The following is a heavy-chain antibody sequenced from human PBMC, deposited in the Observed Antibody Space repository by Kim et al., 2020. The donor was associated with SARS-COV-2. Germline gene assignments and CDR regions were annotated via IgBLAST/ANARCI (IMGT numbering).Heavy chain of an antibody. CDR3: ARELGRYYYYGMDV. V-gene: IGHV1-3*01. J-gene: IGHJ6*02. Sequence: SKQFQGRVTIARDTSASTAYMELSSLRSEDTAVYYCARELGRYYYYGMDVWGQGTTVTVSS. D-gene: IGHD3-3*01.